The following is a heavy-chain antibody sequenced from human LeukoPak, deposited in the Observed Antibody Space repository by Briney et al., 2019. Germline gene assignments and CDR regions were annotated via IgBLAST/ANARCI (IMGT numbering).Heavy chain of an antibody. J-gene: IGHJ4*02. Sequence: GGSLRLSCAASGFTFSSYGMHWVRQAPGKGLEWVAVISYDGSNKYYADSAKGRFTISRDNSKNTLYLQMNSLRAEDTAVYYCAKEDLRYFDWSREKPFDYWGQGTLVTVSS. CDR1: GFTFSSYG. CDR2: ISYDGSNK. CDR3: AKEDLRYFDWSREKPFDY. D-gene: IGHD3-9*01. V-gene: IGHV3-30*18.